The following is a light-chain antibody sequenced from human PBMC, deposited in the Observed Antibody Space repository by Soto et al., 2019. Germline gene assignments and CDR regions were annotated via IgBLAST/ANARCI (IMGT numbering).Light chain of an antibody. CDR2: AAS. CDR1: QSISSY. Sequence: DIQMTQSPSSLSASVGDRVTITCRASQSISSYLNWYQQKPGKAPKLLIYAASSLQSGVPSRFSGSGSGTDFTLTISSLQPEDFATYHCQQYNSYSFGQGTKVDNK. V-gene: IGKV1-39*01. J-gene: IGKJ1*01. CDR3: QQYNSYS.